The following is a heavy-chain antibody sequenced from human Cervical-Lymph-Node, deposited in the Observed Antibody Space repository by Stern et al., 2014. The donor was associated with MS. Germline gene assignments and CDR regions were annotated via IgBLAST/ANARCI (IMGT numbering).Heavy chain of an antibody. Sequence: QVQLVQSGAEVKRLGSSVTVSCKSSGDTFSDHSISWVRRAPGHGLEWVGGIIPLFGAADYAQMFQGRVTITADESTTTAYMELSSLRSEDTAMYYCARGAYCGGDCYWGWFDSWGQGTLVTVSS. CDR2: IIPLFGAA. V-gene: IGHV1-69*01. J-gene: IGHJ5*01. CDR1: GDTFSDHS. D-gene: IGHD2-21*02. CDR3: ARGAYCGGDCYWGWFDS.